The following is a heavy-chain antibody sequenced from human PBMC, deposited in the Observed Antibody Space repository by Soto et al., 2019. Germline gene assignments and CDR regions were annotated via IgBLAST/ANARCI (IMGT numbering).Heavy chain of an antibody. V-gene: IGHV4-59*08. D-gene: IGHD2-8*01. CDR2: IYESGST. J-gene: IGHJ3*02. CDR3: VRHLPVPMAGGSFDI. CDR1: GGFLSRSY. Sequence: QVQLQESGPGLVKPSETLSLTCTVSGGFLSRSYWRWIRQSPGKGLEWIGYIYESGSTIYNPSLTSRVPVSIDMSKNLFSLTLRSVTAADTAVYYCVRHLPVPMAGGSFDIWGRGTLITVSS.